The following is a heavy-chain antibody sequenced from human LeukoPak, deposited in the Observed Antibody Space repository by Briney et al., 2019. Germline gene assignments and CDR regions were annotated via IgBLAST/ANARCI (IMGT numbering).Heavy chain of an antibody. V-gene: IGHV3-30-3*01. Sequence: GRSLRLSCAASGFTFSSYAMHWVRQAPGKGLEWVAVISYDGSNKYYADSVKGRFTISRDNSKNTLYLQMNSLRAEDTAVYYCARVDCSGGSCQFDPWGQGTLVTVSS. CDR3: ARVDCSGGSCQFDP. J-gene: IGHJ5*02. CDR1: GFTFSSYA. CDR2: ISYDGSNK. D-gene: IGHD2-15*01.